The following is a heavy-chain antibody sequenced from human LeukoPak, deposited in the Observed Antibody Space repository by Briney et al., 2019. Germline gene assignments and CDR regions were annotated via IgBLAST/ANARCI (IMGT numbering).Heavy chain of an antibody. V-gene: IGHV3-23*01. J-gene: IGHJ4*02. CDR3: AKDRTRYYYDSSGYYYVGLL. Sequence: GGSLRLSCAASGFTFSNAWMSWVRQAPGKGLEWVSAISGSGGSTYYADSVKGRFTISRDNSKNTLYLQMNSLRAEDTAVYYCAKDRTRYYYDSSGYYYVGLLWGQGTLVTVSS. D-gene: IGHD3-22*01. CDR1: GFTFSNAW. CDR2: ISGSGGST.